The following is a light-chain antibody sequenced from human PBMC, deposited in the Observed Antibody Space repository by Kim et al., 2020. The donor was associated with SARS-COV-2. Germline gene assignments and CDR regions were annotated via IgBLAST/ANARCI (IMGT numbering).Light chain of an antibody. CDR2: AAS. CDR3: QQADSIPVT. Sequence: ASVGDRVTITCRASQSISRWLGWYQQKPGKAPKLLIHAASTLMSGVPTRFSGSGSGTDFTLTIDGLQPEDFATYYCQQADSIPVTFGGGTKVDIK. J-gene: IGKJ4*01. CDR1: QSISRW. V-gene: IGKV1-12*01.